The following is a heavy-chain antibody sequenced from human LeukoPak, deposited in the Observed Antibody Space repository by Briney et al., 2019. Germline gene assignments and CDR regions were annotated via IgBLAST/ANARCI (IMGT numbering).Heavy chain of an antibody. Sequence: GGSLRLSCAASGFTFSSYAMNWVRQAPGKGLEWVSSITTSSSYIYYADSVKGRFTISRDNAKNSLYLQMNSLRAEDTAVYYCARDLGGYSYGSHFDYWGQGTLVTVSS. D-gene: IGHD5-18*01. CDR1: GFTFSSYA. CDR2: ITTSSSYI. J-gene: IGHJ4*02. CDR3: ARDLGGYSYGSHFDY. V-gene: IGHV3-21*01.